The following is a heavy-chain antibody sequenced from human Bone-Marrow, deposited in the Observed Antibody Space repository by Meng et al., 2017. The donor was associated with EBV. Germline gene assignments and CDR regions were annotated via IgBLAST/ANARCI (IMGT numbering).Heavy chain of an antibody. Sequence: QVQLVESGXGVVQPGRALRLSCAASGFTFSSYAMHWVRQAPGKGLEWVAVISYDGSTYYADSVKGRFTISRDNSKNTLYLQMNSLRAEDTAVYYCAKQYYYDSSGVRSPFDYRGQGTLVTVSS. D-gene: IGHD3-22*01. J-gene: IGHJ4*02. V-gene: IGHV3-30-3*01. CDR2: ISYDGST. CDR3: AKQYYYDSSGVRSPFDY. CDR1: GFTFSSYA.